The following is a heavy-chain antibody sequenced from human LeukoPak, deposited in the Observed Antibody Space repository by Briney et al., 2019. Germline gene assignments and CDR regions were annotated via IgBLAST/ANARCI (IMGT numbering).Heavy chain of an antibody. CDR1: GFSFSSYW. J-gene: IGHJ4*02. Sequence: PGGSLRLSCAASGFSFSSYWMSWVRHAPGEGLEWVANTNQDVSAKNYVDSVRGRFTISRDNAENSLYLQMNSLRAEDTAVYYCAREGFLDYWGQGTLVTVSS. CDR3: AREGFLDY. CDR2: TNQDVSAK. D-gene: IGHD2/OR15-2a*01. V-gene: IGHV3-7*01.